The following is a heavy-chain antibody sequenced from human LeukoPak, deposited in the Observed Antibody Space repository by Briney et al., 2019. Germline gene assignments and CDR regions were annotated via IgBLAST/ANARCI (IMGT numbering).Heavy chain of an antibody. CDR3: ARVHRDNYDILPGQYYFDY. Sequence: SETLSLTCTVSGGSISSYYWSWIRQPAGKGLEWIGRIYTSGSTNYNPSLKSRVTISVDTSKNQFSLKLSSVTAADTAVYYCARVHRDNYDILPGQYYFDYWGQGTLVTVSS. V-gene: IGHV4-4*07. CDR2: IYTSGST. D-gene: IGHD3-9*01. J-gene: IGHJ4*02. CDR1: GGSISSYY.